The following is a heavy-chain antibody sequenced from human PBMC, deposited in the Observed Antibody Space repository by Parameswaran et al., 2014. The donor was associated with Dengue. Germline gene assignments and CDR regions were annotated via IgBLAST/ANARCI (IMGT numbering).Heavy chain of an antibody. J-gene: IGHJ6*02. CDR2: INHSGST. D-gene: IGHD2-15*01. V-gene: IGHV4-34*01. Sequence: RWIRQPPGKGLEWIGEINHSGSTNYNPSLKSRVTISVDTSKNQFSLKLSSVTAADTAVYYCARKGSGCSGGSCYSGLYYYYYYGMDVWGQGTTVTVSS. CDR3: ARKGSGCSGGSCYSGLYYYYYYGMDV.